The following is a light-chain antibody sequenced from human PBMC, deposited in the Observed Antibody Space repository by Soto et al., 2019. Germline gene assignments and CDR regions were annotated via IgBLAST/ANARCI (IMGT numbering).Light chain of an antibody. CDR1: QSVSSY. J-gene: IGKJ1*01. CDR2: DAS. CDR3: APRSNFAGK. Sequence: EIVLTQSPATLSLSPGEGATLSCRASQSVSSYLAWYQQKPGQAPRLLIYDASNRATGIPARFSGSGSGTDFTLTISSLEPKGFSVYCLAPRSNFAGKFGQG. V-gene: IGKV3-11*01.